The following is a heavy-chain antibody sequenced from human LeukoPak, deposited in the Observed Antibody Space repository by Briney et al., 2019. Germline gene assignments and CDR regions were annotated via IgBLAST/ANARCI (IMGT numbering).Heavy chain of an antibody. D-gene: IGHD3-3*01. CDR1: GASIRSHY. V-gene: IGHV4-59*11. J-gene: IGHJ5*02. CDR2: IYYSGST. Sequence: SETLSLTCTVSGASIRSHYWSWIRQPPGKGLEWIGYIYYSGSTNYNPSLKSRVTISVDTSKNQFSLKLSSVTAADTAVYYCARVGTITIFGVVITPNWFDPWGQGTLVTVSS. CDR3: ARVGTITIFGVVITPNWFDP.